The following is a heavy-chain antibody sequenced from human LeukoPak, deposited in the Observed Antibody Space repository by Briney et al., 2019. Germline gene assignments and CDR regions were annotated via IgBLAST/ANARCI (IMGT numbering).Heavy chain of an antibody. CDR3: GRVGGYYYDY. V-gene: IGHV3-21*04. CDR1: GFTFSSYS. Sequence: PGGSLRPSCAASGFTFSSYSINWGRQAPAKGRLWVSSISSSSSYTYYADSVKSRFTISRDNAKNSLYLQMNTLRAEDTAVYYCGRVGGYYYDYWGQGTLVTVSS. J-gene: IGHJ4*02. D-gene: IGHD3-16*01. CDR2: ISSSSSYT.